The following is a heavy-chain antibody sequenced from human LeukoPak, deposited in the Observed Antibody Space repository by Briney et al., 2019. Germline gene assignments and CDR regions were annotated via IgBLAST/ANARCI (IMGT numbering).Heavy chain of an antibody. V-gene: IGHV3-66*02. J-gene: IGHJ5*02. Sequence: TGGSLRLSCAASGFTVSSNYMSGVRQAPGKGLEWVSVIYSGGTTHYADSVKGRFTISRNNSKNALYIQMDSLRPEDTAVYYCARANRNDWFDPWGQGTLVTVSS. CDR3: ARANRNDWFDP. CDR2: IYSGGTT. D-gene: IGHD1-1*01. CDR1: GFTVSSNY.